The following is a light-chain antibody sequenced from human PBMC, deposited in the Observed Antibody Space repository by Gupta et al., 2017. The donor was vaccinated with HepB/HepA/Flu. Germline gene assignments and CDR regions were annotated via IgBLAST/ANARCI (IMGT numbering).Light chain of an antibody. CDR3: QQYDCYPYT. J-gene: IGKJ2*01. V-gene: IGKV1-16*01. CDR2: FAS. CDR1: QDISDN. Sequence: DIQMTQSPSSLSASEGDRLTITCRADQDISDNLAWFQQKPGKAPRSLIFFASTLHSGVPSRFSGSGSGTHFTFTISSLQPEDSAIYYCQQYDCYPYTFGQGTKLEIK.